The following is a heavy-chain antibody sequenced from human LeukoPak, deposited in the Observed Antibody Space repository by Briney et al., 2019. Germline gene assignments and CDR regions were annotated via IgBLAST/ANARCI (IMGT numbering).Heavy chain of an antibody. CDR1: GFSFRNYA. Sequence: GGSLRLSCVASGFSFRNYAIHWVRQAPGKGLEYVSVINTDGRITYYADSVKGRFTISRDNSKNTVYLQVGSLRGEDMAVYYCTRDGGSFCDFDYWGQGALVTVSS. V-gene: IGHV3-64*02. D-gene: IGHD1-26*01. J-gene: IGHJ4*02. CDR2: INTDGRIT. CDR3: TRDGGSFCDFDY.